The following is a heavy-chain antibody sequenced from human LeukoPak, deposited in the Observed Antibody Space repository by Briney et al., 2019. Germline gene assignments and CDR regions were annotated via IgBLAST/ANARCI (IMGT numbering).Heavy chain of an antibody. V-gene: IGHV4-59*01. CDR2: IYYSGST. Sequence: SETLSLTCTVSGGSISSYYWSWIRQPPGKGLEWIGYIYYSGSTNYNPSLKSRVTISVDTSKNQFSLRLRSVTAADTAVYYCARVGGGDFWGGYSLGYWGQGTLVTVSS. D-gene: IGHD3-3*01. CDR3: ARVGGGDFWGGYSLGY. CDR1: GGSISSYY. J-gene: IGHJ4*02.